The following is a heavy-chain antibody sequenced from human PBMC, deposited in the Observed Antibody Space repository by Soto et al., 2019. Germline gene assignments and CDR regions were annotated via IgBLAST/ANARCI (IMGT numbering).Heavy chain of an antibody. V-gene: IGHV1-8*01. CDR3: AREGFITIFGVYGMDV. CDR2: MNPNSGNT. CDR1: GYTFTSYD. D-gene: IGHD3-3*01. Sequence: WASVKVSCKASGYTFTSYDINWVRQATGQGLEWMGWMNPNSGNTGYAQKFQGRVTMTRNTSISTAYMELSSLRSEDTAVYYCAREGFITIFGVYGMDVWGQGTTVTVSS. J-gene: IGHJ6*02.